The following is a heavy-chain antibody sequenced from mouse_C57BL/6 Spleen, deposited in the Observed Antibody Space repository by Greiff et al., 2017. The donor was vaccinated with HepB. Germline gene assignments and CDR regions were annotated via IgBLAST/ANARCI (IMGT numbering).Heavy chain of an antibody. CDR2: INPSNGGT. V-gene: IGHV1-53*01. Sequence: VQLQQPGPELVKPGASVKLSCKASGYTFTSYWMHWVKQRPGQGLEWIGNINPSNGGTNYNEKFKSKATLTVDKSSSTAYMQLSSLTSEDSAVYYCARGAYDYDGGYYAMDYWGQGTSVTVSS. D-gene: IGHD2-4*01. CDR3: ARGAYDYDGGYYAMDY. J-gene: IGHJ4*01. CDR1: GYTFTSYW.